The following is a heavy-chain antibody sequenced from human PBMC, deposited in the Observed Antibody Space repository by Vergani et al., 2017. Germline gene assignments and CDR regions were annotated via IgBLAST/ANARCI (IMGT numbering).Heavy chain of an antibody. Sequence: QITLKESGPTLVKPTQTLTLICTFSGFSLNPRGVSVAWIRQPPGKALDWLALIYWNDHQHYRPPLNNRVTITKDTSKNQVVLTMTNMDPLDTATYYCARSSNWGSTGFDYWGQGTLVTVSS. CDR1: GFSLNPRGVS. J-gene: IGHJ4*02. CDR2: IYWNDHQ. CDR3: ARSSNWGSTGFDY. D-gene: IGHD7-27*01. V-gene: IGHV2-5*01.